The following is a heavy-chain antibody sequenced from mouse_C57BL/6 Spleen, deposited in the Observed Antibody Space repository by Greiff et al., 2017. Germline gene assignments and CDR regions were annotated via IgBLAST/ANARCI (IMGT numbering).Heavy chain of an antibody. Sequence: QVQLQQPGAELVRPGTSVKLSCKASGYTFTSYWMHWVKQRPGQGLEWIGVIDPSDSYTNYNQKFKGKATLTVDTSSSTAYMQLSSLTSEDSAVYYCARRALGNYFDYWGQGTTLTVSS. D-gene: IGHD3-1*01. J-gene: IGHJ2*01. CDR1: GYTFTSYW. CDR3: ARRALGNYFDY. CDR2: IDPSDSYT. V-gene: IGHV1-59*01.